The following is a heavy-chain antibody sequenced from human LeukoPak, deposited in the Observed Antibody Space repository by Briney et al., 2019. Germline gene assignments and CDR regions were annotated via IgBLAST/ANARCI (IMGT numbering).Heavy chain of an antibody. J-gene: IGHJ4*02. CDR1: GFTFSSYA. Sequence: GGSLRLSCATSGFTFSSYAMNWVRQAPGKGLEWVSGVSGSGGSTYYADSVKGRFTIFRDNSKNTLYLQMNSLRVEDTATYFCAKDRSGSYYVGDYWGLGTLVTVSS. V-gene: IGHV3-23*01. CDR2: VSGSGGST. D-gene: IGHD1-26*01. CDR3: AKDRSGSYYVGDY.